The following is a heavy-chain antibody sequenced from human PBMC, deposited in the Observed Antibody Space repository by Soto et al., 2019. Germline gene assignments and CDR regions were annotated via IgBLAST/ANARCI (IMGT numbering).Heavy chain of an antibody. J-gene: IGHJ3*02. D-gene: IGHD1-1*01. CDR3: AKDMSRWTGTTGAFDI. CDR1: GFTFDDYA. CDR2: ISWNSGSI. Sequence: GGSLRLSCAASGFTFDDYAMHWVRQAPGKGLEWVSGISWNSGSIGYADSVKGRFTISRDNAKNSLYLQMNSLRAEDTALYYCAKDMSRWTGTTGAFDIWGQGTMVTVSS. V-gene: IGHV3-9*01.